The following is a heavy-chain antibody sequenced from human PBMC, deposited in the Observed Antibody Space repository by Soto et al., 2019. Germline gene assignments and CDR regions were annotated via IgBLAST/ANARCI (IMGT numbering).Heavy chain of an antibody. CDR2: IWYDGSNK. D-gene: IGHD2-15*01. Sequence: LRLSCAASGFTFSSYGMHWVRQAPGKGLEWVAVIWYDGSNKYYADSVKGRFTISRDNSKNTLYLQMNSLRAEDTAVYYCALHSRRPGGLDYWGQGTLVTVSS. V-gene: IGHV3-33*01. CDR3: ALHSRRPGGLDY. CDR1: GFTFSSYG. J-gene: IGHJ4*02.